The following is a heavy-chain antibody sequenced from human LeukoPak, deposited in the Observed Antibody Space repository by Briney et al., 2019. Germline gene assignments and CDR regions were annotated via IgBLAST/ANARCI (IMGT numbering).Heavy chain of an antibody. Sequence: SETLSLTCTVSGGSITSNTNYWGWIRQPPGQGLEWIGYIYYSGSTNYNPSLKSRVTISVDTSKNQFSLKLSSVTAADTAVYYCARGPVGGTTYNDGDAFDIWGQGTMVTVSS. CDR2: IYYSGST. V-gene: IGHV4-61*05. J-gene: IGHJ3*02. CDR3: ARGPVGGTTYNDGDAFDI. CDR1: GGSITSNTNY. D-gene: IGHD1-7*01.